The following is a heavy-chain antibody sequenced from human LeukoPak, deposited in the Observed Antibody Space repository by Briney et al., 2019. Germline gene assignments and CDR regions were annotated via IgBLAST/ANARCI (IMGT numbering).Heavy chain of an antibody. V-gene: IGHV4-4*02. CDR3: ARDHYITAAAP. D-gene: IGHD6-13*01. Sequence: SETLSLTCAVSGGSISSSNWWSWVRQPPGKGLEWIGYIYYSGSTNYNPSLKSRVTISVDTSKNQFSLKLSSVTAADTAVYYCARDHYITAAAPWGQGTLVTVSS. J-gene: IGHJ5*02. CDR1: GGSISSSNW. CDR2: IYYSGST.